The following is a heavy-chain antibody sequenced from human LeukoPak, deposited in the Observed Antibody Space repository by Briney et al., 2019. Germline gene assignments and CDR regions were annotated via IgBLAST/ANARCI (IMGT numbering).Heavy chain of an antibody. Sequence: SGTLSLTCAVSGGSISGSNWWSWVRQSPGKGLEWIGEIYHSGSTNYNPSLKSRVTISVDTSKNQFSLKLSSVTAADTAVYYCARAPRSIFTVTPPIDPWGQGTLVTVSS. CDR3: ARAPRSIFTVTPPIDP. CDR1: GGSISGSNW. J-gene: IGHJ5*02. V-gene: IGHV4-4*02. D-gene: IGHD4-17*01. CDR2: IYHSGST.